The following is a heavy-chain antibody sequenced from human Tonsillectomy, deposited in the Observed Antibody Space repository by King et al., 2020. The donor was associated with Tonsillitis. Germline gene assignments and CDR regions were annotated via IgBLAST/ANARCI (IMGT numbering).Heavy chain of an antibody. CDR2: INPNGGST. J-gene: IGHJ6*02. V-gene: IGHV1-46*01. Sequence: VQLVESGAGVWKPGASVKISCKASGYAFSSYYIHWVRQAPGQGLEWVGIINPNGGSTSYPQKFRGRVTMTRDTSTSTVYMELSSLTSEDTAVYYCARDAQYGANALTYHYYGMDVWGQGTTVTVSS. CDR1: GYAFSSYY. D-gene: IGHD4-17*01. CDR3: ARDAQYGANALTYHYYGMDV.